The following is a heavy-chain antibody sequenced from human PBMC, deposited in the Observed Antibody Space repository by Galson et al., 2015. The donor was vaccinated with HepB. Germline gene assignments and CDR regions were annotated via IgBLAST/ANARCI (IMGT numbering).Heavy chain of an antibody. CDR3: AKSAENWGNDASDI. CDR2: IKGGGGAT. Sequence: SLRLSCAASAFTFPNYAMSWVRQAPGKGLEWVSFIKGGGGATYYADSVKGRFTISRDNSKNTLYLQMNSLRAEDTAVYYCAKSAENWGNDASDIWGQGTMVTVSS. CDR1: AFTFPNYA. V-gene: IGHV3-23*01. J-gene: IGHJ3*02. D-gene: IGHD3-16*01.